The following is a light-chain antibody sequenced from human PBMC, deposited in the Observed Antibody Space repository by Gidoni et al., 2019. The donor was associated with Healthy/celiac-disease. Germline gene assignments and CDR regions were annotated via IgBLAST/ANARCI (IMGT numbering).Light chain of an antibody. V-gene: IGKV3-11*01. CDR1: QSVSSY. CDR3: QQRSNWPPGYT. Sequence: EIVLPQSPATLSLSPGERATLSCRASQSVSSYLAWYQQKPGQAPRLLIYDASNRATGIPARFSGSGSGTDFTLTISSLEPEDFAVYYCQQRSNWPPGYTFXXXTKLEIK. J-gene: IGKJ2*01. CDR2: DAS.